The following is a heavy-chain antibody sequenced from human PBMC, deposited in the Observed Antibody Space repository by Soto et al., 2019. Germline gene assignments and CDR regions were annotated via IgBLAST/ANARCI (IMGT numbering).Heavy chain of an antibody. D-gene: IGHD6-19*01. CDR2: ISSSGSTI. J-gene: IGHJ4*02. V-gene: IGHV3-11*01. Sequence: QVQLVESGGGLVKPGGSLRLSCAASGFTFSDYYMSWIRQAPGKGLEWVSYISSSGSTIYYADSVKGRCTISRDNAKHPLCLQTNSLRAEDTGVYCCARAGLGSVWRNDYRGQGTLVTVSS. CDR1: GFTFSDYY. CDR3: ARAGLGSVWRNDY.